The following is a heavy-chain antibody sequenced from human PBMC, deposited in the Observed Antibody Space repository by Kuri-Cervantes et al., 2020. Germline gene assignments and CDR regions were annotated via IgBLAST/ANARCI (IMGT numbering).Heavy chain of an antibody. V-gene: IGHV1-8*01. CDR2: MNPNSGNT. CDR3: ARDRAGIAAAGQRRYFDL. Sequence: ASVKVSCKASGYTFTSYDINWVRQATGQGLEWMGWMNPNSGNTGYAQKFQGRVTMTRNTSISTAYMELSSLRSEDTAVYYCARDRAGIAAAGQRRYFDLWGRGTLVTVSS. CDR1: GYTFTSYD. J-gene: IGHJ2*01. D-gene: IGHD6-13*01.